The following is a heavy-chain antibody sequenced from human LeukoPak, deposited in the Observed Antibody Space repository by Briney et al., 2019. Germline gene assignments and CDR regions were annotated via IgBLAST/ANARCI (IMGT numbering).Heavy chain of an antibody. J-gene: IGHJ4*02. CDR3: AKDSRTYYFGSGSFSLPKRPLGYFDS. Sequence: GRSLRLSCAASGFTFSSYAMHWVRQAPGKGLEWVAFIRYDGSNQYYADSVKGRFTISRDNSKNTLYLQMNSLRAEDTAVYYCAKDSRTYYFGSGSFSLPKRPLGYFDSWGQGTLVTVSS. CDR2: IRYDGSNQ. CDR1: GFTFSSYA. D-gene: IGHD3-10*01. V-gene: IGHV3-30*02.